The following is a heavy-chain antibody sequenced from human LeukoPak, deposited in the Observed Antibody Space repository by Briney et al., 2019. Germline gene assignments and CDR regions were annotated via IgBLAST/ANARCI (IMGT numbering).Heavy chain of an antibody. CDR1: GFTFSSYW. J-gene: IGHJ4*02. Sequence: PGGSLRLSCAAPGFTFSSYWMSWVRQAPGKGLEWVANIKQDGSEMYYVDSVKGRFTISRDNAKSSLYLHMNSLSAEDTAVYYCARLPYGDARYFDYWGQGTLVTVSS. V-gene: IGHV3-7*01. CDR2: IKQDGSEM. CDR3: ARLPYGDARYFDY. D-gene: IGHD4-17*01.